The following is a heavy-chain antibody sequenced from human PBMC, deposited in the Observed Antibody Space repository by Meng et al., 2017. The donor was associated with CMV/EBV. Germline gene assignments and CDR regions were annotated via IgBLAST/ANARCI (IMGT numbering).Heavy chain of an antibody. CDR2: IVVGSGNT. D-gene: IGHD2-2*01. CDR1: GFTFTSSA. CDR3: ARDMVVPATASYYFDY. Sequence: SVKVSCKASGFTFTSSAVQWVRQARGQRLEWIGWIVVGSGNTNYAQKFQERVTITRDMSTSTAYMELSSLRSEDTAVYYCARDMVVPATASYYFDYWGQGTLVTVSS. J-gene: IGHJ4*02. V-gene: IGHV1-58*01.